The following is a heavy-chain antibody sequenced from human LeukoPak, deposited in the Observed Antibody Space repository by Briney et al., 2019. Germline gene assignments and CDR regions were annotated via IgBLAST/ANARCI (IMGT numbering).Heavy chain of an antibody. J-gene: IGHJ3*02. CDR1: GFTFSSYA. Sequence: GGSLRLSCTASGFTFSSYAMSWVRQAPGKGLEWVSYISSRSSTIFYADSVKGRFTISRDNAKNSLYLQMNSLRDEDTAMYYCARDTRGSARPDAFDIWGQGTMVTLSS. V-gene: IGHV3-48*02. CDR2: ISSRSSTI. CDR3: ARDTRGSARPDAFDI. D-gene: IGHD6-6*01.